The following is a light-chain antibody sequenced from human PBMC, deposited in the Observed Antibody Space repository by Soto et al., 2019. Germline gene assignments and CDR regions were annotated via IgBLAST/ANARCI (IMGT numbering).Light chain of an antibody. V-gene: IGKV3-11*01. CDR2: DAS. CDR1: ENINTY. Sequence: LVLPQSPATLSVSPGETATLSCRASENINTYLAWYQQKPGQTPKLLIDDASNRATGIPARFSASGSVTDFTLTISSLEPEDFAVYDGQHRNNWPLTFGGWTKVEIK. J-gene: IGKJ4*01. CDR3: QHRNNWPLT.